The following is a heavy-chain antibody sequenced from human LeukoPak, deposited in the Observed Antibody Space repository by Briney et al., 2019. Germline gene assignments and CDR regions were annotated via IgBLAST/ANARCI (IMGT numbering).Heavy chain of an antibody. CDR2: INPNSGGT. CDR1: GYIFTDYY. CDR3: ARTGDSREFDP. Sequence: ASVKVSCKASGYIFTDYYIHWVRQAPGQGLEWMGRINPNSGGTNYAQKFQGRVTMTRDTSITTAYMDLSRPRSDDTAVYYCARTGDSREFDPWGQGTLVTVSS. V-gene: IGHV1-2*06. J-gene: IGHJ5*02. D-gene: IGHD2-21*01.